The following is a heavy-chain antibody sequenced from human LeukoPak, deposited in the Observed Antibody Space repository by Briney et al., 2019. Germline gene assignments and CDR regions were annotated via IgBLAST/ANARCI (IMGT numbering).Heavy chain of an antibody. V-gene: IGHV3-48*01. CDR3: AELGITMIGGV. Sequence: GGSLRLSCAASGFTFNIYNMNWVRQAPGKGLEWVSYISSLSTTKYYADSVKGRFTISRDNAKNSLYLEMNSLRAEDTAVYYCAELGITMIGGVWGKGTTVTISS. D-gene: IGHD3-10*02. CDR1: GFTFNIYN. CDR2: ISSLSTTK. J-gene: IGHJ6*04.